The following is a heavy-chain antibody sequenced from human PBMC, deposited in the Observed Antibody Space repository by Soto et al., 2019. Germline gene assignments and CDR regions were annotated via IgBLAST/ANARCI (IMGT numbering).Heavy chain of an antibody. D-gene: IGHD3-3*01. V-gene: IGHV4-31*03. CDR1: GGSISSGGYY. CDR3: ASGLRFLEWLLIDP. J-gene: IGHJ5*02. Sequence: SETLSLTCTVSGGSISSGGYYWSWIRQHPGKGLEWIGYIYYSGSTYYNPSLKSRVTISVDTSKNQFSLRLSSVTAADTAVYYCASGLRFLEWLLIDPWGQGTLVTVSS. CDR2: IYYSGST.